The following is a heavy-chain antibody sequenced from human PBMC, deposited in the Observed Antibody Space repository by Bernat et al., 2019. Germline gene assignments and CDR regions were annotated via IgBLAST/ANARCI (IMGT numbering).Heavy chain of an antibody. CDR1: GVSVSNCY. CDR3: ASLRRYCSGGSCYSIGFDP. J-gene: IGHJ5*02. V-gene: IGHV3-53*02. D-gene: IGHD2-15*01. CDR2: LYSGGST. Sequence: EVRLVETGGDLIQPGGSLRLSCAASGVSVSNCYMSWARQAPGKGLEWVSVLYSGGSTYYADSVKGRFTISRDNSKNTLYLQMNSLRAEDTAVYYCASLRRYCSGGSCYSIGFDPWGQGTLVTVSS.